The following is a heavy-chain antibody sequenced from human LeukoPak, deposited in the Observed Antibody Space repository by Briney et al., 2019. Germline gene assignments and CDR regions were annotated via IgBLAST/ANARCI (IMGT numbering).Heavy chain of an antibody. J-gene: IGHJ4*02. CDR1: GYTFTSYG. V-gene: IGHV1-18*01. CDR2: ISAYNGNT. D-gene: IGHD6-13*01. Sequence: ASVTVSCKASGYTFTSYGISWVRQAPGQGLEWMGWISAYNGNTNYAQKFQGRVTITADKSTSTAYMELSSLRSEDTAVYYCAREDSSSWYNWGQGTLVTVSS. CDR3: AREDSSSWYN.